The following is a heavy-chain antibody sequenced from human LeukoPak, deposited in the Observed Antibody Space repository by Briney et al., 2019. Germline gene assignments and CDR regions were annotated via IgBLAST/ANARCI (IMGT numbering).Heavy chain of an antibody. J-gene: IGHJ3*02. CDR1: GFTFSSYW. D-gene: IGHD1/OR15-1a*01. CDR2: INNDGSST. Sequence: GGSLRLSCAASGFTFSSYWMHWVRQAPGKGLVWVSRINNDGSSTSYADSVKGRFTISRDNSKNTLYLQMNSLRAEDTAVYYCAKSRTDMYLDAFDIWGQGTMVTASS. CDR3: AKSRTDMYLDAFDI. V-gene: IGHV3-74*01.